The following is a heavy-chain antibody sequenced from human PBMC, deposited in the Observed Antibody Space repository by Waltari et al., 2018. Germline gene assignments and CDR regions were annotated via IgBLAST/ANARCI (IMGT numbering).Heavy chain of an antibody. Sequence: QVQLVQSGAEVKKPGSSVKVSCKASGGTFSSYAISWVRQAPGQGLEWMGGIIPIFGTANYAQKFQGRVTITADESTSTAYMELSSLRSEDTAVYYCASGRCSGGSCYSPLSDYWGQGTLVTVSS. CDR3: ASGRCSGGSCYSPLSDY. J-gene: IGHJ4*02. D-gene: IGHD2-15*01. V-gene: IGHV1-69*01. CDR2: IIPIFGTA. CDR1: GGTFSSYA.